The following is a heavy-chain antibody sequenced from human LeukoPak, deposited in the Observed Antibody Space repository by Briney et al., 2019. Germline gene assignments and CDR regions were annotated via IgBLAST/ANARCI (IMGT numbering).Heavy chain of an antibody. CDR2: IRYDGSNK. V-gene: IGHV3-30*02. CDR3: ARGHGHF. J-gene: IGHJ4*02. CDR1: GFTVSSNY. Sequence: GGSLRLSCAASGFTVSSNYMSWVRQAPGKGLEWVAFIRYDGSNKYYADSVKGRFTISRDNSKNTVYLQMNSLRVEDTAVYYCARGHGHFWGQGTLVTVSS. D-gene: IGHD2/OR15-2a*01.